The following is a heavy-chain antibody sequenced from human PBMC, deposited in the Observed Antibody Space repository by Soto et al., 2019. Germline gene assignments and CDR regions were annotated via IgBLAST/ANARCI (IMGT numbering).Heavy chain of an antibody. J-gene: IGHJ3*02. CDR2: IIPIFGTA. CDR3: ARAGPDDDILTDDAFDI. D-gene: IGHD3-9*01. CDR1: GGTFSSYA. Sequence: SVKVSCKASGGTFSSYAISWVRQAPGQGLEWMGGIIPIFGTANYAQKFQGRVTITADESTSTAYMELRSLRSDDTAVYYCARAGPDDDILTDDAFDIWGQGTMVTVSS. V-gene: IGHV1-69*13.